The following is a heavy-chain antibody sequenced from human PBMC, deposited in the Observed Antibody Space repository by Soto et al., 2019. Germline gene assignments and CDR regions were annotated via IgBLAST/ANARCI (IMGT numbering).Heavy chain of an antibody. V-gene: IGHV1-2*02. D-gene: IGHD6-13*01. CDR1: GYTFSDSF. J-gene: IGHJ5*02. CDR3: APLRGRDSSTTERCIVH. CDR2: INPNSGAT. Sequence: ASVKVTCKDSGYTFSDSFLYWVRQASAQVLEWMGWINPNSGATNYAQKFQGRVTMTRDTSSTTAYMELSKLTSADTAVYYCAPLRGRDSSTTERCIVHLGQGPPIT.